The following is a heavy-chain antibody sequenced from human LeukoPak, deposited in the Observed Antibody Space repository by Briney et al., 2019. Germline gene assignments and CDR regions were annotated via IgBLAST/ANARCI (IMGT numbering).Heavy chain of an antibody. CDR3: ARGGRSLFWPYNWFDP. V-gene: IGHV3-30-3*01. Sequence: PGGSLRLSCAASGFTFSSYAMHWVRQAPGKGLEWVAVISYDGSNKYYADSVKGRFTISRDNSKNTLYLQMNSLRAEDTAVYYCARGGRSLFWPYNWFDPWGQGTLVTVSS. CDR2: ISYDGSNK. J-gene: IGHJ5*02. D-gene: IGHD3-10*01. CDR1: GFTFSSYA.